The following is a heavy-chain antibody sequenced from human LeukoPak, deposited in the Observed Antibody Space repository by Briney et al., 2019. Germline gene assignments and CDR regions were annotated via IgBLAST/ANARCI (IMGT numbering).Heavy chain of an antibody. Sequence: SVKVSCKASGGTFSSYAISWVRQAPGQGLEWMGGIIPIFGTANYAQKFQGRVTITADESTSTAYMELSSLRSEDTAVYYCARGYHYYGSGTPPDWFDPWGQGTLVTVSS. J-gene: IGHJ5*02. V-gene: IGHV1-69*13. D-gene: IGHD3-10*01. CDR3: ARGYHYYGSGTPPDWFDP. CDR2: IIPIFGTA. CDR1: GGTFSSYA.